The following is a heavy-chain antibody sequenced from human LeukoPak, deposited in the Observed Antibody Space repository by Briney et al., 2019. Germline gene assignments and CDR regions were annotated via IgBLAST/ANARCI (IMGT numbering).Heavy chain of an antibody. CDR3: ARETFLAVESLLFSWFDP. CDR2: IIPIFGTA. Sequence: SVKVSCKASGGTFSSYAISWVRQAPGQGLEWMGGIIPIFGTANYAQKFQGRVTITTDESTSTAYMELSSLRSEDTAVYYCARETFLAVESLLFSWFDPWGQGTLVTVSS. J-gene: IGHJ5*02. V-gene: IGHV1-69*05. CDR1: GGTFSSYA. D-gene: IGHD3-3*01.